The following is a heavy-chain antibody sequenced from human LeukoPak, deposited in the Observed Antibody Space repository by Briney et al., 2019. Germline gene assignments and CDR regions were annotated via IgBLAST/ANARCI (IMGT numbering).Heavy chain of an antibody. V-gene: IGHV4-34*01. D-gene: IGHD3-10*01. CDR1: GGSFSGYY. Sequence: SETLSLTCAVYGGSFSGYYWSWIRQPPGKGLEWIGEINHSGSTNYNPSLKSRVTISVDTSKDQFSLKLSSVTAADTAVYYCARQLLWFGYDAFDIWGQGTMVSVSS. CDR2: INHSGST. J-gene: IGHJ3*02. CDR3: ARQLLWFGYDAFDI.